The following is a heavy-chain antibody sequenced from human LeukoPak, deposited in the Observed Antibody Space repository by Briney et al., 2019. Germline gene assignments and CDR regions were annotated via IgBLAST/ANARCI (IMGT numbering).Heavy chain of an antibody. CDR3: ARDHPSNYDLWSGSRA. CDR1: GYTFTLYA. D-gene: IGHD3-3*01. V-gene: IGHV7-4-1*02. Sequence: GASVKVSCKASGYTFTLYAINWVRQAPGQGLEWMGWINTNTGNPTYAQGFTGRFVFSLDTSVSTTYLQISSLKAEDTAVYYCARDHPSNYDLWSGSRAWGQGTLVTVSS. J-gene: IGHJ4*02. CDR2: INTNTGNP.